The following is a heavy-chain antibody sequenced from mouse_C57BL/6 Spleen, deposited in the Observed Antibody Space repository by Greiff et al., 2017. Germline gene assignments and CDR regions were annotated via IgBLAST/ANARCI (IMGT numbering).Heavy chain of an antibody. CDR2: IDPSDSYT. CDR3: ARSRDSNYDY. V-gene: IGHV1-50*01. Sequence: QVQLQQSGAELVKPGASVKLSCKASGYTFTSYWMQWVKQRPGQGLEWIGEIDPSDSYTNYNQKFKGKATLTVDTSSSTAYMQLSSLTSEDSAVYYCARSRDSNYDYWGQGTTLTVSS. CDR1: GYTFTSYW. J-gene: IGHJ2*01. D-gene: IGHD2-5*01.